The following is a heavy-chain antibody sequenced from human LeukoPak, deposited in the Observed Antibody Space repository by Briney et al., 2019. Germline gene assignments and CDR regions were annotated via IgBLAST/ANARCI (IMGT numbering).Heavy chain of an antibody. CDR3: ARDFDYGDSRFDY. D-gene: IGHD4-17*01. Sequence: GGSLRLSCAASGFTFSSYGMHWVRQAPGKGLEWVAFIRYDGSNKYYADSVKGRFTISRDNSKHTLYLQMNSLRAEDAAVYYCARDFDYGDSRFDYWGQGTLVTVSS. CDR2: IRYDGSNK. CDR1: GFTFSSYG. V-gene: IGHV3-30*02. J-gene: IGHJ4*02.